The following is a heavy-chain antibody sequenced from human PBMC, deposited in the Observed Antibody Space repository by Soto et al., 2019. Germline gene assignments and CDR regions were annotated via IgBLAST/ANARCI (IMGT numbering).Heavy chain of an antibody. CDR3: ARSDYGDYVAFDI. D-gene: IGHD4-17*01. CDR1: GFTFGDYA. Sequence: GGSLRLSCTASGFTFGDYAMSWVRQAPGKGLEWVSSISSSSSYIYYADSVKGRFTISRDNAKNSLYLQMNSLRAEDTAVYYCARSDYGDYVAFDIWGQGTMVTVSS. J-gene: IGHJ3*02. CDR2: ISSSSSYI. V-gene: IGHV3-21*01.